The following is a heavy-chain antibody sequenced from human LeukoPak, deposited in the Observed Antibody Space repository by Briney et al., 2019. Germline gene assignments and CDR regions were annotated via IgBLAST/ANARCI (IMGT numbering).Heavy chain of an antibody. J-gene: IGHJ4*02. CDR2: MNPNSGYT. CDR1: GYTFTGYD. D-gene: IGHD4-17*01. V-gene: IGHV1-8*01. CDR3: VRVYGAIDY. Sequence: ASVKVSCKTSGYTFTGYDINWVRQATGQGLEWMGWMNPNSGYTGFAQKFQGRVTMTRDTSISTAYMELSSLRSEDTAVYYCVRVYGAIDYWGQGTLVTVSS.